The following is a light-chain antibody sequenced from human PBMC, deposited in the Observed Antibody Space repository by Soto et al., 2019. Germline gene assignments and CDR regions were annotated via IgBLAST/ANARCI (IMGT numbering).Light chain of an antibody. CDR2: GAS. CDR1: QGIRTW. J-gene: IGKJ1*01. V-gene: IGKV1D-12*01. Sequence: DIQMTQSQSSVSASVGDRVTITCRASQGIRTWLAWYQQKPWKAPKRVIYGASRLQSGVPSRFSGSVSETDFSLIIYSLQPEDTGTYYSQQANSFPWTYGQGTKVDI. CDR3: QQANSFPWT.